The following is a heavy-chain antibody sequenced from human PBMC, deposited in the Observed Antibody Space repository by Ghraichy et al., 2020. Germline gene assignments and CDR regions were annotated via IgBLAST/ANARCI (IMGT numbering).Heavy chain of an antibody. J-gene: IGHJ5*02. Sequence: SETLSLTCAVYGGSFSGYYWSWIRQPPGKGLEWIGEINHSGSTNYNPSLKSRVTISVDTSKNQFSLKLSSVTAADTAVYYCARGTKLLLRYRWFDPWGQGTLVTVSS. CDR3: ARGTKLLLRYRWFDP. CDR2: INHSGST. V-gene: IGHV4-34*01. D-gene: IGHD2-15*01. CDR1: GGSFSGYY.